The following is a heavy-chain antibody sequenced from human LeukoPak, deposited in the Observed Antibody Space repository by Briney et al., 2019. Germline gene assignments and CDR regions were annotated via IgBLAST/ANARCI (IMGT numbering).Heavy chain of an antibody. CDR1: GFTVSSDY. CDR2: ISSSSSYI. D-gene: IGHD3-22*01. J-gene: IGHJ3*02. Sequence: GGSLRLSCAAFGFTVSSDYMTWVRQAPGKGLEWVSSISSSSSYIYDADSVKGRFTISRDNAKNSLYLQMNSLRAEDTAVYYCARLESGHYYDSSGYYFDAFDIWGQGTMVTVSS. CDR3: ARLESGHYYDSSGYYFDAFDI. V-gene: IGHV3-21*01.